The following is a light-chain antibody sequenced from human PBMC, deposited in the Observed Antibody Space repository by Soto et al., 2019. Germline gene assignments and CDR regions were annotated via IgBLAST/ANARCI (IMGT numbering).Light chain of an antibody. CDR3: NSYTSSSTDV. CDR1: SSDVGGFNY. V-gene: IGLV2-14*03. Sequence: QSVLTQPASVSGSPGQSITISCTGTSSDVGGFNYVSGYQQHPGKAPKLMIYDVTNRPSGVSYRFSGSKSGNTASLTISGLQAEDEADYYCNSYTSSSTDVFGTGTKVTVL. J-gene: IGLJ1*01. CDR2: DVT.